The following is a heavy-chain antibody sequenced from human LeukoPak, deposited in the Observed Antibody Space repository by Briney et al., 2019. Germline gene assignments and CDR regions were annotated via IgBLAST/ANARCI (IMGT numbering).Heavy chain of an antibody. CDR1: GFTFSSYS. D-gene: IGHD2-2*01. CDR3: ARDLYCSSTSCRNDY. Sequence: GGSLRLSCAASGFTFSSYSMNWVRQAPGKGLEWVSSISSSSSYIYYADSVKGRFTISRDNAKNSLYLQMNSLRAEDTAVHYCARDLYCSSTSCRNDYWGQGTLVTVSS. V-gene: IGHV3-21*01. CDR2: ISSSSSYI. J-gene: IGHJ4*02.